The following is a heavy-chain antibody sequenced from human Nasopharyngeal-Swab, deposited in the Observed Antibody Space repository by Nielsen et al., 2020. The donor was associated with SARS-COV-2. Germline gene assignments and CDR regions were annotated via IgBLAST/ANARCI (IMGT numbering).Heavy chain of an antibody. CDR3: VCTEWFNLWFDP. CDR2: IYYSGST. D-gene: IGHD3-3*01. V-gene: IGHV4-39*07. J-gene: IGHJ5*02. Sequence: WIRQPPGKGLEWIGSIYYSGSTYYNPSLKSRVTISVDTSKNQFSLKLSSVTAADTAVYYCVCTEWFNLWFDPWGQGTLVTVSS.